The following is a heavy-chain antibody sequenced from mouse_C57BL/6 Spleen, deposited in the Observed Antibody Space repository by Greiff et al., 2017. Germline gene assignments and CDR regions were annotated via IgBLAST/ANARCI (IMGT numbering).Heavy chain of an antibody. CDR1: GYTFTDYN. Sequence: EVKLQQSGPELVKPGASVKMSCKASGYTFTDYNMHWVKQSHGKSLEWIGYINPNNGGTSYNQKFKGKATLTVNKSSSTAYMELRSLTSEDSAVYYCAREGIYYGYDGFAYWGQGTLVTVSA. J-gene: IGHJ3*01. CDR2: INPNNGGT. V-gene: IGHV1-22*01. D-gene: IGHD2-2*01. CDR3: AREGIYYGYDGFAY.